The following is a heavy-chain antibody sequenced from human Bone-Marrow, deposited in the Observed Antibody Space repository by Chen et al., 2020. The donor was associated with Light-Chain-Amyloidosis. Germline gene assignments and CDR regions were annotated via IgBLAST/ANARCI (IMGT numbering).Heavy chain of an antibody. Sequence: EVQLVESGGGLVQPGRSLRLSCAASGFTFDDYAMHWVRQAPGKGLEWVSGISWNSGSIGYADSVKGRFTISRDNAKNSLYLQMNSLRAEDMALYYCAKAIVPAAIGYFDYWGQGTLVTVSS. CDR1: GFTFDDYA. D-gene: IGHD2-2*02. J-gene: IGHJ4*02. CDR2: ISWNSGSI. V-gene: IGHV3-9*03. CDR3: AKAIVPAAIGYFDY.